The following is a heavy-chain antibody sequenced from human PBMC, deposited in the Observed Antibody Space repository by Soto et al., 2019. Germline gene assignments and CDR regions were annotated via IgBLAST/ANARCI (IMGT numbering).Heavy chain of an antibody. J-gene: IGHJ4*02. CDR3: APHSGYYDY. CDR2: ISSSSSTI. Sequence: PGGSLRLSCAASGFTFSSYSMNWVRQAPGKGLEWVSYISSSSSTIYYADSVKGRFTISRDNAKNSLYLQMNSLGAEDTAVYYCAPHSGYYDYWGQGTLVTVSS. V-gene: IGHV3-48*01. D-gene: IGHD3-22*01. CDR1: GFTFSSYS.